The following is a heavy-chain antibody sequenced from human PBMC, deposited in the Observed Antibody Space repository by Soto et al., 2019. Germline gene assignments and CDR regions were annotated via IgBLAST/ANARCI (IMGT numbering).Heavy chain of an antibody. Sequence: PGGSLRLSCAVSGFTVSSNYMSWVRQAPGKGLEWVSVIYSGGSTYYGDSVKGRFTISRDNSKNTLYLQMNSLRAEDTAVYYCAREQHYGVHDYWGQGTLVTVSS. V-gene: IGHV3-53*01. CDR2: IYSGGST. CDR1: GFTVSSNY. D-gene: IGHD4-17*01. CDR3: AREQHYGVHDY. J-gene: IGHJ4*02.